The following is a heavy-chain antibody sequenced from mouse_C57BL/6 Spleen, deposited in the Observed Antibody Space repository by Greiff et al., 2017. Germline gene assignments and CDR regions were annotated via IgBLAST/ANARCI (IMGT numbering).Heavy chain of an antibody. J-gene: IGHJ4*01. V-gene: IGHV5-17*01. Sequence: EVMLVESGGGLVKPGGSLKLSCAASGFTFSDYGMHWVRQAPEKGLEWVAYISSGSSTIYYADTVKGRFTISRDNAKNTLLLQMTSLRSEDTAMYYCARHYYYGSSYDAMDYWGQGTSVTVSS. CDR1: GFTFSDYG. D-gene: IGHD1-1*01. CDR3: ARHYYYGSSYDAMDY. CDR2: ISSGSSTI.